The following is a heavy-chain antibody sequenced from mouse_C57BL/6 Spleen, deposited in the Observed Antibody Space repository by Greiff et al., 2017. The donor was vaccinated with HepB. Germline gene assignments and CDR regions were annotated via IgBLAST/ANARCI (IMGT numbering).Heavy chain of an antibody. Sequence: EVQVVESGPELVKPGASVKISCKASGYSFTGYYMNWVKQSPEKSLEWIGEINPSTGGTTYNQKFKAKATLTVDKSSSTAYMQLKSLTSEDSAVYYCARYGSSPWFAYWGQGTLVTVSA. CDR2: INPSTGGT. CDR1: GYSFTGYY. D-gene: IGHD1-1*01. CDR3: ARYGSSPWFAY. J-gene: IGHJ3*01. V-gene: IGHV1-42*01.